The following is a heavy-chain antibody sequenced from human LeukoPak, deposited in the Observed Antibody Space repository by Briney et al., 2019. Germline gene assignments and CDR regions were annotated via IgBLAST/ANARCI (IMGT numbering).Heavy chain of an antibody. V-gene: IGHV3-7*01. CDR1: GFTFRDHY. J-gene: IGHJ4*02. CDR3: ARAPGYGSGSSNPFDY. D-gene: IGHD3-10*01. CDR2: IKQDGSEK. Sequence: PGGSLRLSCAASGFTFRDHYMSWVRQAPGKGLEWVANIKQDGSEKYYVDSVKGRFTISRDNAKNSLYLQMNSLRAEDTAVYYCARAPGYGSGSSNPFDYWGQGTLVTVSS.